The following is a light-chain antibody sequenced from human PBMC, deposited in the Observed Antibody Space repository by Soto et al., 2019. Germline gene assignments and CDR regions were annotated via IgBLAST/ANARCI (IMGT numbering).Light chain of an antibody. CDR2: DNN. CDR3: QSYDSSLLHVV. V-gene: IGLV1-40*01. CDR1: SSNIGAGFD. Sequence: QAVVTQPPSVSGAPGQRVTISCTGSSSNIGAGFDVHWYQQLRGTAPKLLIYDNNNRPSGVPDRFSGSKSGTSASLAITGLQAEDEADYYCQSYDSSLLHVVFGGGTKLTVL. J-gene: IGLJ2*01.